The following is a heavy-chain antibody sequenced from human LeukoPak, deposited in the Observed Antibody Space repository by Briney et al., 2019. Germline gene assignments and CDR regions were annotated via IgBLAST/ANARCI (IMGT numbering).Heavy chain of an antibody. CDR3: ARSTMYYYDSSGRADY. V-gene: IGHV1-69*05. Sequence: SVKVSCKASGGTFSSYAISWVRQAHGQGLEWMGRIIPIFGTANYAQKSHGRVTITTDESTSTAYMELSSLRSEGTAVYYCARSTMYYYDSSGRADYWGQGTLVTVSS. CDR1: GGTFSSYA. CDR2: IIPIFGTA. J-gene: IGHJ4*02. D-gene: IGHD3-22*01.